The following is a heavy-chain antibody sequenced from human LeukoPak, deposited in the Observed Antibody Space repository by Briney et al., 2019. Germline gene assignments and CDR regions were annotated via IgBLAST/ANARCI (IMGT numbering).Heavy chain of an antibody. V-gene: IGHV3-30-3*01. J-gene: IGHJ4*02. CDR2: ISYDGSNK. CDR3: ARDRRRDGYNFCDY. CDR1: GFNFSSFW. Sequence: PGGSLRLSCAASGFNFSSFWMNWVHQAPGKGLEWVAVISYDGSNKYYADSVKGRFTISRDNSKNTLYLQMNSLRAEDTAVYYCARDRRRDGYNFCDYWGQGTLVTVSS. D-gene: IGHD5-24*01.